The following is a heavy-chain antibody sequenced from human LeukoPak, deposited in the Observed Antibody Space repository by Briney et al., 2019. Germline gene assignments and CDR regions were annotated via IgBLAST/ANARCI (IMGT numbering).Heavy chain of an antibody. Sequence: GGSLRLPCAASGFTVSSNYMSWVRQAPGKGLEWVSVIYSGGSTYYADSVKGRFTISRDNSKNTLYLQMNSLRAEDTAVYYCARGLRDSSGYYFGYFDYWGQGTLVTVSS. CDR1: GFTVSSNY. J-gene: IGHJ4*02. CDR3: ARGLRDSSGYYFGYFDY. CDR2: IYSGGST. D-gene: IGHD3-22*01. V-gene: IGHV3-66*01.